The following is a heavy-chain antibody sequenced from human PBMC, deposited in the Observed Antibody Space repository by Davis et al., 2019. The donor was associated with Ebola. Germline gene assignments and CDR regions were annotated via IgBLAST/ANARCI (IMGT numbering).Heavy chain of an antibody. J-gene: IGHJ4*02. Sequence: PGGSLRLSCKGSGYSFTSYWIGWVRQMPGKGLEWMGNIYPGDSDTRYSPSFQGQVTISADKSISTAYLQWSSLKASDTAMYYCARQYDFWSTQSQVFDYWGQGTLVTVSS. D-gene: IGHD3-3*01. CDR1: GYSFTSYW. CDR3: ARQYDFWSTQSQVFDY. CDR2: IYPGDSDT. V-gene: IGHV5-51*01.